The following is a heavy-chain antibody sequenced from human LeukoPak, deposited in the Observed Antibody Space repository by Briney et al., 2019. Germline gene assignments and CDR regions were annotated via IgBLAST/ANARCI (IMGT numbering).Heavy chain of an antibody. J-gene: IGHJ5*02. D-gene: IGHD2-2*01. CDR3: ARDSDIVVVPAPGP. CDR1: GYTFTSYG. CDR2: ISAYSGNT. V-gene: IGHV1-18*01. Sequence: ASVKVSCKASGYTFTSYGISWVRQAPGQGLERMGWISAYSGNTNYAQKLQGRVTMTTDTSTSTAYMELRSLRSDDTAVYYCARDSDIVVVPAPGPWGQGTLVTVSS.